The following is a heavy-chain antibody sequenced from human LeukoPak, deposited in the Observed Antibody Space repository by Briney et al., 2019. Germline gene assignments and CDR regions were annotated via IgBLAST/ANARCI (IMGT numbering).Heavy chain of an antibody. Sequence: PGRSLRLSCAASGFTFSSYGMHWVRQAPGKGLEWVAVISYDGSNKYYADSVKGRFTISRDNSKNTLYLQMNSLRAEDTAVYYCAKDKWDYYGSFDYWGQGTLVTASS. D-gene: IGHD3-10*01. CDR2: ISYDGSNK. CDR1: GFTFSSYG. V-gene: IGHV3-30*18. CDR3: AKDKWDYYGSFDY. J-gene: IGHJ4*02.